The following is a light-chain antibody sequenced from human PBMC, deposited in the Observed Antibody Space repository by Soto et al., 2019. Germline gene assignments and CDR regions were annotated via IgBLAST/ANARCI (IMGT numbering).Light chain of an antibody. CDR2: WAS. CDR1: QSVLYSSNTKNY. V-gene: IGKV4-1*01. CDR3: QQYYSTPLT. J-gene: IGKJ4*01. Sequence: DIVMTQSPDSLAVSLGERATINCKSSQSVLYSSNTKNYLAWYQQQPGQPPKLLIYWASTRESGVPDRFSCSGSGTDFTLTISRLQAEDVAVYYFQQYYSTPLTFGGGTKVEPK.